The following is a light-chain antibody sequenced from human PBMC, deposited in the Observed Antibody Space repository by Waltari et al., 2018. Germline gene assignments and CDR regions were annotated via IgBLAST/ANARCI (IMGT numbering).Light chain of an antibody. J-gene: IGKJ4*01. CDR1: RSVVYSSNNKNY. CDR3: QQYYSTPLT. Sequence: DIVMTQSPDSLALSLGERASLHCTSRRSVVYSSNNKNYLAWYQQKPGQPPKLLIYWASTRESGVPDRFSGSGSGTDFTLTISSLQAEDVAVYYCQQYYSTPLTFGGGTKVEI. V-gene: IGKV4-1*01. CDR2: WAS.